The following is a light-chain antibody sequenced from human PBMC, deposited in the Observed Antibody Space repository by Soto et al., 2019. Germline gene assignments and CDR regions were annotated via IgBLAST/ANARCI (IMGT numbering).Light chain of an antibody. CDR1: QSVNNN. CDR2: YAS. V-gene: IGKV3-15*01. CDR3: QQYNDWPPIT. Sequence: EIMMTQSPATLSVSPGERATLSCRASQSVNNNLAWYQQKPGQVPRLLIYYASTRATGIPPRFSGSGSGTEFTLTISSLESEDFALYYCQQYNDWPPITFGQGTRLEIK. J-gene: IGKJ5*01.